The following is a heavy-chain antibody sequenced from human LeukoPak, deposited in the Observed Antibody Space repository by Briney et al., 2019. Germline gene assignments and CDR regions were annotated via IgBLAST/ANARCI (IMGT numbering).Heavy chain of an antibody. D-gene: IGHD6-13*01. V-gene: IGHV3-9*01. CDR2: ISWNSGSI. Sequence: GGSLRLSCAASGITFSSYAMTWVRQAPGKGLEWVSGISWNSGSIGYADSVKGRFTISRDNAKNSLYLQMNSLRAEDTALYYCAKDIFTGIAAAGAIDYWGQGTLVTVSS. J-gene: IGHJ4*02. CDR1: GITFSSYA. CDR3: AKDIFTGIAAAGAIDY.